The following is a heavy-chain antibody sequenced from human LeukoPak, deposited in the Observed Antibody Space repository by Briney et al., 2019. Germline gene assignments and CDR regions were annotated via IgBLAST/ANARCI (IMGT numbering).Heavy chain of an antibody. V-gene: IGHV4-61*02. CDR1: GGSISSDSYY. D-gene: IGHD3-3*01. CDR2: IYTSGST. CDR3: ARAPVYDFWSGYYIDAFDI. Sequence: PSETLSLTCTVSGGSISSDSYYCSWIRQPAGKGLEWIWRIYTSGSTNYNPSLKSRVTISVDTSKKQFSLKLTSVTAADTAVYYCARAPVYDFWSGYYIDAFDIWGQGTVVTVSS. J-gene: IGHJ3*02.